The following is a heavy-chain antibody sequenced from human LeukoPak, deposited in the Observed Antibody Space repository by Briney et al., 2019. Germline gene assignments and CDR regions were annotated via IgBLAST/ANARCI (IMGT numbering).Heavy chain of an antibody. V-gene: IGHV3-21*01. J-gene: IGHJ3*02. CDR1: AFTFSSHT. D-gene: IGHD1-1*01. CDR3: ARDINSVAFDM. CDR2: IGFSTTYI. Sequence: GSLRLSCAGSAFTFSSHTIKWVRQAPGRGLEWVSCIGFSTTYIHYADSVKGRFTVTRDNAKGSVSLQMNSLRAEDTAVYYCARDINSVAFDMWGQGTVVTVSS.